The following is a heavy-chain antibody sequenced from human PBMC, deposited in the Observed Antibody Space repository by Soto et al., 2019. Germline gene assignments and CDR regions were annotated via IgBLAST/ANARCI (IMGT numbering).Heavy chain of an antibody. CDR1: GYTFTSHG. CDR3: ARVVRFLEWLRGYMDV. Sequence: GASVKVSCKASGYTFTSHGISWVRQAPGQGLEWMGWISAYNGNTNYAQKLQGRVTMTTDTSTSTAYMELRSLRSDDTAVYYCARVVRFLEWLRGYMDVWGKGTTVTVSS. CDR2: ISAYNGNT. D-gene: IGHD3-3*01. V-gene: IGHV1-18*01. J-gene: IGHJ6*03.